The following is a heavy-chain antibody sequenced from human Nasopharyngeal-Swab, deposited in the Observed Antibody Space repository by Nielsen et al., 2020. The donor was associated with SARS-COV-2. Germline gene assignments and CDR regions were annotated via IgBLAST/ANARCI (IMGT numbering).Heavy chain of an antibody. CDR1: GGSIGSYY. V-gene: IGHV4-59*13. Sequence: SETLSLTCTVSGGSIGSYYWSWIRQPPGKGLEWIGYIYYSGSTNYNPSLKSRVTISVDTSKNQFSLKLSSVTAADTAVYYCARDSYSVGPHGWFDPWGQGTLVTVSS. J-gene: IGHJ5*02. CDR2: IYYSGST. CDR3: ARDSYSVGPHGWFDP. D-gene: IGHD1-26*01.